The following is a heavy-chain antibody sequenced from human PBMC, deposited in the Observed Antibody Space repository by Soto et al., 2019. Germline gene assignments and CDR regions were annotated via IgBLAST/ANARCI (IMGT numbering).Heavy chain of an antibody. CDR2: IPSDGRDV. V-gene: IGHV3-74*01. J-gene: IGHJ4*02. Sequence: EGSLRLSCEASGFNFRDFWMHWVRQPPGKGPEWVSNIPSDGRDVSYADSVRGRFTISRDDARNTLYLQMSDLRVEDTAIYYCTRDDSGLGIDYRGQGTQVTVSS. D-gene: IGHD1-26*01. CDR3: TRDDSGLGIDY. CDR1: GFNFRDFW.